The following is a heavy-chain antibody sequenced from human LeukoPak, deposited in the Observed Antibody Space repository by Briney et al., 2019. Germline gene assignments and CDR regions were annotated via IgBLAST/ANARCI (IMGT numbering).Heavy chain of an antibody. CDR1: GYTFTSYG. CDR2: ISAYNGNT. V-gene: IGHV1-18*01. D-gene: IGHD6-13*01. J-gene: IGHJ5*02. CDR3: ARVTDSSSWYSDNWFDP. Sequence: ASVKVSCKASGYTFTSYGISWVRQAPGQGLEWMGWISAYNGNTNYAQKLQGRVTMTTDTSTSTAYMELRSLRSDDTAVYYCARVTDSSSWYSDNWFDPWGQGTRSPSPQ.